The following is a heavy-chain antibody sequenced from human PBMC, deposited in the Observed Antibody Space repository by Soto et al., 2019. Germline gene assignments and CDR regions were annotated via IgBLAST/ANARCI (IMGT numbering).Heavy chain of an antibody. V-gene: IGHV4-59*01. CDR2: IYYSGST. CDR1: GGSLSRFY. D-gene: IGHD3-9*01. CDR3: ARDGVLDILTGTLDY. Sequence: SGTPSPPRTVSGGSLSRFYWGLVRQPPGKGLEWIGYIYYSGSTNYNPSLKSRVTISVDTSKNQFSLKLSSVTAADTAVYYCARDGVLDILTGTLDYWGQGTLVTVSS. J-gene: IGHJ4*02.